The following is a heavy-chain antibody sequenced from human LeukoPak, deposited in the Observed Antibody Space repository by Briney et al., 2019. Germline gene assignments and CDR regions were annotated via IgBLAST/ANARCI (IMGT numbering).Heavy chain of an antibody. D-gene: IGHD3-10*01. Sequence: PGGSLRLSCAASGFTFSSYAMTWVRQAPGKGLEWVSTISGSGVNTYYADSVKGRVTISRDNSKNTLYLQMNSLRAEDTAVYHCAKQYGSGSYHNFPDYWGQGTLVTVSS. J-gene: IGHJ4*02. V-gene: IGHV3-23*01. CDR2: ISGSGVNT. CDR1: GFTFSSYA. CDR3: AKQYGSGSYHNFPDY.